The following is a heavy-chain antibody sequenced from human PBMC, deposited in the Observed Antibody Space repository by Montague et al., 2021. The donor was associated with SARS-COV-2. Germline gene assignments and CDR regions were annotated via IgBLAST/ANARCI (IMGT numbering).Heavy chain of an antibody. Sequence: SETLSLTCTVSGYSISSGYYRGWIRQSPGKGLEWIGSIYYSGSTYYNPSLKSRVTISVDTSKNQFSLKLSSVTAADTAVYYCATITLGYCTNGVRQPPDYWGQGTLVTVSP. CDR1: GYSISSGYY. CDR3: ATITLGYCTNGVRQPPDY. CDR2: IYYSGST. J-gene: IGHJ4*02. V-gene: IGHV4-38-2*02. D-gene: IGHD2-8*01.